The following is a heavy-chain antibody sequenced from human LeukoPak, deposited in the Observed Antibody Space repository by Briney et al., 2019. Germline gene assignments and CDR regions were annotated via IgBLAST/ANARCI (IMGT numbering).Heavy chain of an antibody. CDR1: GFTFSNYA. V-gene: IGHV3-23*01. Sequence: PGGSLRLSCAASGFTFSNYAMSWGRQAPGKGLEWVSGIGVSGGTTYYADSVKGRFTISRDNSKNTLYLQMNSLRVEDTAVYYCAKVRSYHLYWGQGTLVTVSS. J-gene: IGHJ4*02. D-gene: IGHD3-16*02. CDR3: AKVRSYHLY. CDR2: IGVSGGTT.